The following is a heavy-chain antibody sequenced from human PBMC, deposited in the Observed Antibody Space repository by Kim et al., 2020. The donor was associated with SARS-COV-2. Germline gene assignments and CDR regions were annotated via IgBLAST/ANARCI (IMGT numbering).Heavy chain of an antibody. V-gene: IGHV1-69*06. CDR1: GGTFSSYA. J-gene: IGHJ3*02. CDR3: ARDRRIAAAGTDAFDI. Sequence: SVKVSCKASGGTFSSYAISWVRQAPGQGLEWMGGIIPIFGTANYAQKFQGRVTITADKSTSTAYMELSSLRSEDTAVYYCARDRRIAAAGTDAFDIWGQGTMVTVSS. CDR2: IIPIFGTA. D-gene: IGHD6-13*01.